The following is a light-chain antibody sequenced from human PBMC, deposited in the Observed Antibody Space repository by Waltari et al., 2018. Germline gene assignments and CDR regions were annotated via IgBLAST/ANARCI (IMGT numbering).Light chain of an antibody. J-gene: IGLJ2*01. CDR3: SSYTSSRTLV. CDR2: EVN. Sequence: QSALTQPASVSEPPGQSITIACPGTRRDVGGFHYVSWSQQHPGKAPTLMIYEVNNRPSGVSNRFSGSKSGNTASLTISGLQAEDEADYYCSSYTSSRTLVFGGGTKLTVL. CDR1: RRDVGGFHY. V-gene: IGLV2-14*01.